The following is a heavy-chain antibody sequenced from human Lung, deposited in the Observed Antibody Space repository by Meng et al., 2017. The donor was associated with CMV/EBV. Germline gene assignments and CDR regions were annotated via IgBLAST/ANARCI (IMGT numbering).Heavy chain of an antibody. CDR3: ARVVVEITSGDY. J-gene: IGHJ4*02. V-gene: IGHV1-18*04. CDR1: SYSLNNYG. D-gene: IGHD3-22*01. CDR2: IKAYNGHT. Sequence: QAALVQPGGYVNKPGASVEFVCKASSYSLNNYGITWVRQVPGEALEWMEWIKAYNGHTNYAQSLQSRVNMTTDTSTSTAYMELRSLRSDDTAVYYCARVVVEITSGDYWGEGTLVTVSS.